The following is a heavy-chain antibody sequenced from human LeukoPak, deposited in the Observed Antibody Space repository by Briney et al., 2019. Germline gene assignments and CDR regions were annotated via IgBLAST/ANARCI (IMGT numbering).Heavy chain of an antibody. CDR3: AKDWAGVVVPAAWDLDY. V-gene: IGHV3-30*18. D-gene: IGHD2-2*01. Sequence: PGRSLRLSCAASGFTFSSYGMHWVRQAPGKGLEWVAVISYDGSNKYYADSVKGRFTISRDNSKNTLYLQMNSLRAEDTAVYYCAKDWAGVVVPAAWDLDYWGQGTLVTVSS. CDR2: ISYDGSNK. CDR1: GFTFSSYG. J-gene: IGHJ4*02.